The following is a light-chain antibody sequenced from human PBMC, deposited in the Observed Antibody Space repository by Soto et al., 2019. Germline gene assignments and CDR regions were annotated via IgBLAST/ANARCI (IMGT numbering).Light chain of an antibody. J-gene: IGKJ4*01. CDR3: QQYGRSPLT. CDR1: QRVSNTQ. Sequence: EIVFTQSPGTLSFSPGERATLSCRASQRVSNTQLAWYQQKHGQVPRLLIYGASSRATGIPDRFSGSGSGTDFTLTISRLEPEDFAVYYCQQYGRSPLTFGGGTKVDIK. CDR2: GAS. V-gene: IGKV3-20*01.